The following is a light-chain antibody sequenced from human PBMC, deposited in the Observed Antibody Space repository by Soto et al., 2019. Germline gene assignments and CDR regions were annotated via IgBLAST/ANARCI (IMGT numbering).Light chain of an antibody. CDR2: LGSDGSH. Sequence: QSVLTQSPSASASLGASVKLTCTLSSGHSSYSIAWHQQQAEKGPRYLMMLGSDGSHSKGDGIPDRFSGSSSGAERYLTISRLQSEDEADYYCQTWGTGVVMFGGGTKLTVL. J-gene: IGLJ3*02. CDR3: QTWGTGVVM. V-gene: IGLV4-69*01. CDR1: SGHSSYS.